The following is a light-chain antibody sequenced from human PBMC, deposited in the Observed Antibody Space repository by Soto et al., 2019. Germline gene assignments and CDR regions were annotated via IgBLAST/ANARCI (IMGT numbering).Light chain of an antibody. CDR1: PGITSSY. J-gene: IGKJ1*01. CDR3: XQYGSSLPWT. CDR2: GAY. V-gene: IGKV3-20*01. Sequence: EIVLTQSPGTLSLSPGERATLSCRASPGITSSYLAWFQQKPGQAPRLLIYGAYRRATGIPDRFSGSGSGAXXXXXXSXXXXXDXXXXXXXQYGSSLPWTFGQGTKVEIK.